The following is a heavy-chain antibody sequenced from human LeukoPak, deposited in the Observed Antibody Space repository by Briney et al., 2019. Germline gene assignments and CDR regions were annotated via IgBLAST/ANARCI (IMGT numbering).Heavy chain of an antibody. CDR3: ARAMRSGYDY. Sequence: PGGSLRLSCAASGFTFSNYGMNWVRQAPGKRLEWVSYISHDSDSIYYADSVKGRFTISRDNAENSLYLQMNSLRDEDTAVYHCARAMRSGYDYWGQGTLVTVSS. V-gene: IGHV3-48*02. D-gene: IGHD5-12*01. J-gene: IGHJ4*02. CDR1: GFTFSNYG. CDR2: ISHDSDSI.